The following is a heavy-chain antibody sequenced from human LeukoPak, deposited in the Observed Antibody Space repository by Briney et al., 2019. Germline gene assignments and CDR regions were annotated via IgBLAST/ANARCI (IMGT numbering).Heavy chain of an antibody. Sequence: GGSLRLSCAASGFTFSSYAMSWVRQAPGKGLEWVSAISGSGGSTYYADSVKGRFTISRDNSKNTLYLQMNSLRAEDTAVYYCAKSGTRLWFGECSTWFDPWGQGTLVTVSS. V-gene: IGHV3-23*01. CDR2: ISGSGGST. J-gene: IGHJ5*02. CDR3: AKSGTRLWFGECSTWFDP. CDR1: GFTFSSYA. D-gene: IGHD3-10*01.